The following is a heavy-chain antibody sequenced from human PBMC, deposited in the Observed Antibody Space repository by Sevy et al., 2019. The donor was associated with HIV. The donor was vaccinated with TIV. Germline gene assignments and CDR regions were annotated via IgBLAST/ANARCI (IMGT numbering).Heavy chain of an antibody. Sequence: GGSLRLSCTASGFTFSTHAAHWVRQAPGKGLEWVADISYDGHMKYYADSVKGRFTISRDNSKSALYMDMNSLRPDDTARYYCARGGSGSFDPFYYYYDMDVWGQGTTVTVSS. J-gene: IGHJ6*02. CDR3: ARGGSGSFDPFYYYYDMDV. V-gene: IGHV3-30-3*01. D-gene: IGHD3-10*01. CDR2: ISYDGHMK. CDR1: GFTFSTHA.